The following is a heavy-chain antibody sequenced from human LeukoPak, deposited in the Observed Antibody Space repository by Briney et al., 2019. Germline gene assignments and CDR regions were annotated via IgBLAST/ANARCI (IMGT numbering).Heavy chain of an antibody. CDR3: AKDPRDWNYVVGFDY. V-gene: IGHV3-23*01. J-gene: IGHJ4*02. D-gene: IGHD1-7*01. CDR2: ISGSGGST. Sequence: GGSLRLSCAASGFTFSSYAMSWVLQAPGKGLEWVSAISGSGGSTYYADSVKGRFTISRDNSKNTLYLQMNSLRAEDTAVYYCAKDPRDWNYVVGFDYWGQGTLVTVSS. CDR1: GFTFSSYA.